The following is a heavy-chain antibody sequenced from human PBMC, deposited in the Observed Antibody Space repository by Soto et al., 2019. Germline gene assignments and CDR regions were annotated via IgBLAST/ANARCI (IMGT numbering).Heavy chain of an antibody. CDR3: ARDPIRGDGYAFDY. CDR1: GFSFSDSW. D-gene: IGHD5-12*01. V-gene: IGHV3-7*01. Sequence: EVQLVESGGGLVQPGGSLRLSCETSGFSFSDSWMTWVRQAPGKGLEWVANIKKDSREKYYVDSVKGRFTISRDNAKNSLFLQMDSLRAEDTAVYYCARDPIRGDGYAFDYWVQGTLVTVSP. CDR2: IKKDSREK. J-gene: IGHJ4*02.